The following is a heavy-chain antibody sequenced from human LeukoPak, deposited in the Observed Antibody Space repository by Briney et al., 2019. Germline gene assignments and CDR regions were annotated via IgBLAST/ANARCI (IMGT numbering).Heavy chain of an antibody. Sequence: GESLKISCKASGHGFSNYWIGWVRQVPGKGLEWMGIIHPSDSQIAYSPSFQDQVTISADNSISTIYLQWSSLKASDTAMYYCASMGITMVRGAILPFDAFDIWGQGTMVTVSS. CDR2: IHPSDSQI. V-gene: IGHV5-51*01. CDR1: GHGFSNYW. J-gene: IGHJ3*02. CDR3: ASMGITMVRGAILPFDAFDI. D-gene: IGHD3-10*01.